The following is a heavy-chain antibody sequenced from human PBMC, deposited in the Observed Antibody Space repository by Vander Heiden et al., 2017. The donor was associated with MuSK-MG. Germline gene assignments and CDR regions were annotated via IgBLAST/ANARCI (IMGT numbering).Heavy chain of an antibody. CDR1: GGSISISSYY. D-gene: IGHD3-22*01. CDR2: IYYSGST. Sequence: QLQLQESGPGLVKPSETLSLTCTVSGGSISISSYYWGWIRQPPGKGLEWIGSIYYSGSTYYNPSLKSRVTISVDTSKNQFSLKLSSVTAADTAVYYCARAPYFYDSSGYYPDYWGQGTLVTVSS. CDR3: ARAPYFYDSSGYYPDY. V-gene: IGHV4-39*07. J-gene: IGHJ4*02.